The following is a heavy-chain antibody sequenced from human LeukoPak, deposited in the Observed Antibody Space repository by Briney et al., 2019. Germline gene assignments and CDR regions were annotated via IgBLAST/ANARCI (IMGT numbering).Heavy chain of an antibody. CDR2: IYYSGST. D-gene: IGHD5-12*01. CDR1: GGSVSSGSYY. V-gene: IGHV4-61*01. Sequence: PSETLSLTCTVSGGSVSSGSYYWSWIRQPPGKGLEWIGYIYYSGSTNYNPSLKSRVTISVDTSKNQFSLKLSSVTAADTAVYYCARDRPDHSGYDGGYFDYWGQGTLVTVSS. CDR3: ARDRPDHSGYDGGYFDY. J-gene: IGHJ4*02.